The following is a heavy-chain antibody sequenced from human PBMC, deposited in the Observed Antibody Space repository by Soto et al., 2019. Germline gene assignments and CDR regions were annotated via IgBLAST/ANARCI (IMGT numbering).Heavy chain of an antibody. CDR1: GYSFTSYW. V-gene: IGHV5-10-1*01. D-gene: IGHD5-12*01. CDR2: IDPSDSYT. CDR3: ARHPLRGGYDSGDYYYGMDV. J-gene: IGHJ6*02. Sequence: GESLKISCEGSGYSFTSYWISWVRQMPGKGLEWMGRIDPSDSYTNYSPSFQGHVTISADKSISTAYLQWSSLKASDTAMYYCARHPLRGGYDSGDYYYGMDVWGQGTTVTVSS.